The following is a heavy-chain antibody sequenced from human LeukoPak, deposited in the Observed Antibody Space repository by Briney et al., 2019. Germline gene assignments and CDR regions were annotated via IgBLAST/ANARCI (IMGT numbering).Heavy chain of an antibody. CDR1: AFIFSKYA. Sequence: GGSLRLSCAASAFIFSKYAMHWVRQTPGKGLEWVAAIWNDGSDENYADSVKGRFTISSDNSKNTLYLQMNSLRAEDTAVYYCAFEIGRSQGAFDIWGQGTMITVSS. J-gene: IGHJ3*02. V-gene: IGHV3-33*01. CDR2: IWNDGSDE. CDR3: AFEIGRSQGAFDI. D-gene: IGHD1-26*01.